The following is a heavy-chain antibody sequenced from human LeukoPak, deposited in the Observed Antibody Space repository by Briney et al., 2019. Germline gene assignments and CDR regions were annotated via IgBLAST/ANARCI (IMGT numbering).Heavy chain of an antibody. CDR3: ARERSNRYSGSLGMDV. CDR2: IKQDGSEK. D-gene: IGHD1-26*01. V-gene: IGHV3-7*01. CDR1: GFTFSSYW. J-gene: IGHJ6*02. Sequence: GGSLRLSCAASGFTFSSYWMSWVRQAPGKGLEWVTNIKQDGSEKYYVDSVKGRFTISRDNAKNSLYLQMNSLRAEDTAVYYCARERSNRYSGSLGMDVWGQGTTVTVSS.